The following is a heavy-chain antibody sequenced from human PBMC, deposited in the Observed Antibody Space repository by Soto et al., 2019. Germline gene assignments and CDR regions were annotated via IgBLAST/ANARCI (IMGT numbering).Heavy chain of an antibody. V-gene: IGHV4-61*01. CDR2: IYYSGST. J-gene: IGHJ6*02. CDR3: ARVGSSCHSGGCYYYYGLGV. Sequence: QVRLQESGPGLVKPSETLSLSCLVSGDSVGNGPYYWSWIRQSPGEGLEWIAYIYYSGSTNVNPSLESRVHTSIDMSKKQFFLELRSVTAADAAVYFCARVGSSCHSGGCYYYYGLGVWGQGTTVAISS. D-gene: IGHD1-26*01. CDR1: GDSVGNGPYY.